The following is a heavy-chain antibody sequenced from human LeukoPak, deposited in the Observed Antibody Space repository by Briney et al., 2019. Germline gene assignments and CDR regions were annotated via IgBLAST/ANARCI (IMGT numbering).Heavy chain of an antibody. CDR2: INHSGTT. V-gene: IGHV4-34*01. Sequence: SETLFLTCAVYGGSFSDDYWSWIRQPPGKGLEWIGEINHSGTTNYNPSLNSRVTISEDTSKNQFYLNLSSVTAADTAVYYCARRYYYNLGSFPFDFWGQGTLVTVSS. D-gene: IGHD3-10*01. CDR1: GGSFSDDY. CDR3: ARRYYYNLGSFPFDF. J-gene: IGHJ4*02.